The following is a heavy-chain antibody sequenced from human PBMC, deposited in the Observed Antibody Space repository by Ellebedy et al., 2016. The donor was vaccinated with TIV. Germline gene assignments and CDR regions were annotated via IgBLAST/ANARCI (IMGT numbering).Heavy chain of an antibody. V-gene: IGHV3-23*01. CDR3: AKGLTGDRGGWGWYFDL. Sequence: PGGSLRLSCAASGFTFSSYAMSGVRQAPGKVLEWVSGITTSGVSVYSGDSVKGRFSISRDTSKNTLYLQMNSLRVEDTAVYDCAKGLTGDRGGWGWYFDLWGRGTLVTVSS. J-gene: IGHJ2*01. D-gene: IGHD7-27*01. CDR1: GFTFSSYA. CDR2: ITTSGVSV.